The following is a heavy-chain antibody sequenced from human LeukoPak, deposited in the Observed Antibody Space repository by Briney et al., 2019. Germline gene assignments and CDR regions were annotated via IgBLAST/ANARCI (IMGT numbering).Heavy chain of an antibody. CDR1: GFTFSSYA. Sequence: PGGSLRLSCTASGFTFSSYAMSWVRQAPGKGLEWVSAISGSGGSTYYADSVKGRFTISRDNSKNTLYLQMNSLRAEDTAVYYCAKDDSSGYYYFDYWGQGTLVTVSS. V-gene: IGHV3-23*01. D-gene: IGHD3-22*01. CDR2: ISGSGGST. CDR3: AKDDSSGYYYFDY. J-gene: IGHJ4*02.